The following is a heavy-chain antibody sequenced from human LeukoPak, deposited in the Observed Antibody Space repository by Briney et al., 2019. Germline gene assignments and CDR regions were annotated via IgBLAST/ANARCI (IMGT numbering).Heavy chain of an antibody. J-gene: IGHJ3*01. CDR3: ARAGGSGWYAFDV. CDR1: GFTFSSYD. D-gene: IGHD6-13*01. CDR2: IGPAGDT. V-gene: IGHV3-13*04. Sequence: PGGSLRLSCAASGFTFSSYDMHWVRQATGKGLEWVSGIGPAGDTYYPASVKGRFTISRENGKKSLYLQMNSLRAGDSTVYYCARAGGSGWYAFDVWGQGTMVTVSS.